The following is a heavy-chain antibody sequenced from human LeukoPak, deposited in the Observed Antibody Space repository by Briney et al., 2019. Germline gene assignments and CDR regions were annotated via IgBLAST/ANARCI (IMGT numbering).Heavy chain of an antibody. CDR2: INSDGSST. J-gene: IGHJ4*02. V-gene: IGHV3-74*03. Sequence: GGSLNFPCAAPESPSSINWRPWARQPQGRGLVWVSRINSDGSSTKYADSVKGRFTISRDNAKNTLYLQMNSLRAEDTALYYCATDVGYSWGQGTLVTVSS. D-gene: IGHD6-13*01. CDR3: ATDVGYS. CDR1: ESPSSINW.